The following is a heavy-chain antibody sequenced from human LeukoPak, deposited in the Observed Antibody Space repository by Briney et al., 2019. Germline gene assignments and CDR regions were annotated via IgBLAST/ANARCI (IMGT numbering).Heavy chain of an antibody. D-gene: IGHD2-2*01. J-gene: IGHJ4*02. V-gene: IGHV3-48*01. CDR2: ISSSSSTI. Sequence: PGGSLRLSCAASGFTFSSYSMNWVRQAPGKGLEWVSYISSSSSTIYYADSVKGRFTISRDNAKNSLYLQMNSLRAEDTAVYYCARVRYCSSTSCLYNYFDYWGQGTLVTVSS. CDR1: GFTFSSYS. CDR3: ARVRYCSSTSCLYNYFDY.